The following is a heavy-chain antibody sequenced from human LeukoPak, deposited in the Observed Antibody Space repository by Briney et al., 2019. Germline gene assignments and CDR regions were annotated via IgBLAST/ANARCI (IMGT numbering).Heavy chain of an antibody. CDR1: GFTFSSYG. J-gene: IGHJ4*02. D-gene: IGHD6-19*01. Sequence: PGGPLRLSCAASGFTFSSYGMHWVRQAPGKGLEWVAFIRYDGSNKYHADSVKGRFTISRDNSKNTLYLQMNSLRAEDTAVYYCAKTLAVARSDYWAREPWSPSPQ. V-gene: IGHV3-30*02. CDR3: AKTLAVARSDY. CDR2: IRYDGSNK.